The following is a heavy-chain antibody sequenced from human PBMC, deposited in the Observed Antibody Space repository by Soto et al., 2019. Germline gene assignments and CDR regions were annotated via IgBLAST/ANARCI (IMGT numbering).Heavy chain of an antibody. J-gene: IGHJ4*02. Sequence: EVQLVESGGGLVQPGGSLRLSCAASGFTFSNYYMTWVRQAPGKGLEWVANINQDGSKRYYVDSVKGRLTISRDDAKSSLYLQMNSLRAEDTAVYYCARWSNSLDHWGQGTLVTVSS. V-gene: IGHV3-7*01. CDR2: INQDGSKR. CDR1: GFTFSNYY. CDR3: ARWSNSLDH. D-gene: IGHD1-26*01.